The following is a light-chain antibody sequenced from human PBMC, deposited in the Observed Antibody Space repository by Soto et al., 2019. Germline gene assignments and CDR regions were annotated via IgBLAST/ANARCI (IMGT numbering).Light chain of an antibody. CDR1: SSDVGNYNL. J-gene: IGLJ3*02. Sequence: QSALTQPASVSGSPGQSITMSCTGTSSDVGNYNLVSWYQQHPGKAPKLMMYEDSQRPSGVSSRFSGSKSGNTASLTISGLQTEDEADYYCFSYAGSNTVVFGGGTQLTVL. CDR2: EDS. CDR3: FSYAGSNTVV. V-gene: IGLV2-23*01.